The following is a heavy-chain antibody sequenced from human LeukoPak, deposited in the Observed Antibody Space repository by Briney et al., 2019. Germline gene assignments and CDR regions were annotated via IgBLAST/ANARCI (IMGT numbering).Heavy chain of an antibody. Sequence: SETLSLTCAVSGGSISSNNWWSWVRQPPNKGLEWIGEMYHSGSAIYNPSLKSRVTISVDTSKNQFSLKLSSVTAADTAVYYCARSVEGYCSGGSCYSYYYYMDVWGKGTTVTVSS. CDR3: ARSVEGYCSGGSCYSYYYYMDV. V-gene: IGHV4-4*02. D-gene: IGHD2-15*01. CDR1: GGSISSNNW. J-gene: IGHJ6*03. CDR2: MYHSGSA.